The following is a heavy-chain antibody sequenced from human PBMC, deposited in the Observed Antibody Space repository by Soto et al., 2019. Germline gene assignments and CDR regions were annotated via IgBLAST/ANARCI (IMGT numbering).Heavy chain of an antibody. J-gene: IGHJ4*02. D-gene: IGHD2-21*02. V-gene: IGHV3-64*01. Sequence: EVQLVESGGGLVQPGGSLRLSCAASGFTFSSYAMHWVRQAPGKGLEYVSGISSNGGSTYYANSVKGRFTISRDNSKNTLYLQVGSLRAEDMAVYYCVRSGLPFDYWGQGTLVTVSS. CDR1: GFTFSSYA. CDR2: ISSNGGST. CDR3: VRSGLPFDY.